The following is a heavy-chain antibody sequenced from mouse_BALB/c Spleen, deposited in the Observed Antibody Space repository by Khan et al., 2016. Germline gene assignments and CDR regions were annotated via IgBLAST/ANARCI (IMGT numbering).Heavy chain of an antibody. V-gene: IGHV7-3*02. CDR3: ARAVHY. Sequence: EVELVESGGGLVQPGGSLRLSCATSGFTFTDYYMRWVRQPPGKGLEWLGFIRNKASGYKTEYRASVNGRFTLSRDKSQSILYLQMNTLRAEDSATYCCARAVHYWCQGTALTVSS. CDR2: IRNKASGYKT. J-gene: IGHJ2*01. CDR1: GFTFTDYY.